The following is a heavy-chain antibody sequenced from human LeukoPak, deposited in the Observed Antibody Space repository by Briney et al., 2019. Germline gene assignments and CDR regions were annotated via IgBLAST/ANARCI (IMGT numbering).Heavy chain of an antibody. V-gene: IGHV4-59*01. CDR1: GGSISSYY. D-gene: IGHD3-22*01. CDR2: IYYSGST. Sequence: PSETLSLTCTVSGGSISSYYWSWIRQPPGKGLEWIGYIYYSGSTNYNPSLRSRATISVDTSKNQFSLKLNSVTAADTAVYYCARDYGGYYDSSGPLGIWGQGTLVTVSS. CDR3: ARDYGGYYDSSGPLGI. J-gene: IGHJ4*02.